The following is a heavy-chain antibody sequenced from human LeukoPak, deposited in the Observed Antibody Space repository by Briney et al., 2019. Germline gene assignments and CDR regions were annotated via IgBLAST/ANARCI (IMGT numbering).Heavy chain of an antibody. CDR3: AKATVYYYDSSGYPGYYFDY. CDR2: ISGSGGST. Sequence: PGGSLRLSCAASGFTVSTNYMSWVRQAPGKGLEWVSAISGSGGSTYYADSVKGRFTISRDNSKNTLYLQMNSLTAEDTAVYYCAKATVYYYDSSGYPGYYFDYWGQGTLVTVSS. D-gene: IGHD3-22*01. J-gene: IGHJ4*02. CDR1: GFTVSTNY. V-gene: IGHV3-23*01.